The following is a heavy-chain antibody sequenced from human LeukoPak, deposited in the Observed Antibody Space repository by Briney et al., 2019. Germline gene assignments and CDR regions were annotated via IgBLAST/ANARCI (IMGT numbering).Heavy chain of an antibody. Sequence: PGGSLRLSCAASGFTFSSYWMNWARQAPGKGLEWVASINHNGNVNYYVDSVKGRFTISRDNAKNSLYLQMNSLRAEDTAVYYCARVVTAHMDVWGQGTTVTVSS. V-gene: IGHV3-7*01. D-gene: IGHD2-21*02. CDR3: ARVVTAHMDV. CDR2: INHNGNVN. CDR1: GFTFSSYW. J-gene: IGHJ6*02.